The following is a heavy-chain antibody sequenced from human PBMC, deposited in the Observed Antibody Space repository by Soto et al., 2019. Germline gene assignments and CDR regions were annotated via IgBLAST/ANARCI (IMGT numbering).Heavy chain of an antibody. CDR1: GYTFTGYY. CDR2: INPGNGNT. CDR3: AGGYCSSTNCYAYNWNVI. Sequence: GASVKVSCKASGYTFTGYYMHWVRQAPGQGLEWMGWINPGNGNTRYSQKFQDRITITSDTSASTAYMELRSLRSEDTAVYFCAGGYCSSTNCYAYNWNVIWGQGTQVTVSS. V-gene: IGHV1-3*01. J-gene: IGHJ4*02. D-gene: IGHD2-2*01.